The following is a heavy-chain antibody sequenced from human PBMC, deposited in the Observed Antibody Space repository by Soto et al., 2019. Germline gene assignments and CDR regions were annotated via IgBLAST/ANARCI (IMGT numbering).Heavy chain of an antibody. V-gene: IGHV3-23*01. CDR2: ISGSGGST. Sequence: PGGSLSLSCAASGLTFTSYAMSWVRQAPGKGLEWVSAISGSGGSTYYADSVKGRFTISRDNSKNTLYLQMNSLRAEDMAVYYCAKSWLLDYWGQGTRVIVSS. D-gene: IGHD6-13*01. CDR1: GLTFTSYA. CDR3: AKSWLLDY. J-gene: IGHJ4*02.